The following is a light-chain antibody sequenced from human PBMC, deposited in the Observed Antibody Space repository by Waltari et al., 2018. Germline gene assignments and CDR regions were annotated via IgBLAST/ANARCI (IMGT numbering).Light chain of an antibody. CDR2: DVN. CDR3: CSYAGSAIAV. V-gene: IGLV2-23*02. Sequence: QSALTQTATVSGSPGQSITISCTGTSSDVGTYNLVSWYQQHPGKAPTLIIYDVNKRPSSVSNRFSGSKSGNTAYLTISGLQAADEADYYCCSYAGSAIAVFGGETKVTVL. J-gene: IGLJ3*02. CDR1: SSDVGTYNL.